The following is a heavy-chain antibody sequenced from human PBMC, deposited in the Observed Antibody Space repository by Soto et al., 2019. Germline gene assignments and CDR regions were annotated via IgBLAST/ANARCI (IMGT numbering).Heavy chain of an antibody. CDR2: IIPIFGTA. D-gene: IGHD1-26*01. J-gene: IGHJ4*02. Sequence: QVQLVQSGAEVKKPGCSVKVSCKASGGTFSSYSINWVRQGPGQGLEWMGEIIPIFGTANYAQKFQGRVTITADESTSTAYMELSSLRSEDTAVYYCARDGGRHSGGIDYWGQGTLVTVSS. CDR1: GGTFSSYS. V-gene: IGHV1-69*01. CDR3: ARDGGRHSGGIDY.